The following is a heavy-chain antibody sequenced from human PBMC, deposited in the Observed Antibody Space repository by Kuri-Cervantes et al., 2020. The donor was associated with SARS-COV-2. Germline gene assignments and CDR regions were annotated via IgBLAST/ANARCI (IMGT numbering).Heavy chain of an antibody. CDR1: GFTVSSNY. J-gene: IGHJ3*02. CDR3: ARRESWKGDFDI. V-gene: IGHV3-53*01. D-gene: IGHD1-1*01. Sequence: GGSLKISCAASGFTVSSNYMSWVRQAPGKGLEWVSVIYSGGGTYYADSVKGRFTISRDNYKNTLYLQMNSLRAEDTVVYYCARRESWKGDFDIWGQGTMVTVSS. CDR2: IYSGGGT.